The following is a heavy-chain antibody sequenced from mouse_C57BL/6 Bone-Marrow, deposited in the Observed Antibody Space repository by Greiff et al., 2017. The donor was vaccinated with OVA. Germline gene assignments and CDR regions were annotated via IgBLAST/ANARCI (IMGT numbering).Heavy chain of an antibody. D-gene: IGHD2-4*01. CDR1: GYAFSSSW. CDR3: ARSGLYDYDGYYFDY. CDR2: IYPGDGDT. J-gene: IGHJ2*01. Sequence: VQGVESGPELVKPGASVKISCKASGYAFSSSWMNWVKQRPGKGLEWIGRIYPGDGDTNYNGKFKGKATLTADKSSSTAYMQLSSLTSEDSAVYFCARSGLYDYDGYYFDYWGQGTTLTVSS. V-gene: IGHV1-82*01.